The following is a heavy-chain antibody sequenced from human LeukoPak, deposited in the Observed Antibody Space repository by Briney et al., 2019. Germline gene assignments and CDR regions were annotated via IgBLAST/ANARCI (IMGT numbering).Heavy chain of an antibody. CDR2: IYYSGST. CDR1: GGSISSYY. D-gene: IGHD2-2*01. CDR3: ARRRLGYCSSTSCRSFDY. Sequence: SETLSLTCTVSGGSISSYYWGWIRQPPGKGLEWIGYIYYSGSTNYNPSLKSRVTISVDTSKNQFSLKLSSVTAADTAVYYCARRRLGYCSSTSCRSFDYWGQGTLVTVSS. J-gene: IGHJ4*02. V-gene: IGHV4-59*08.